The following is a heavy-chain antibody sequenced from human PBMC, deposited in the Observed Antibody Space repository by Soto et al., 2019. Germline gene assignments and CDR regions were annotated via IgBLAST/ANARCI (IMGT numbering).Heavy chain of an antibody. CDR3: ARATRSLDYYGSGSYPANIDY. D-gene: IGHD3-10*01. CDR1: GGSISSGDYY. CDR2: IYYSGST. J-gene: IGHJ4*02. Sequence: QVQLQESGPGLVKPSQTLSLTCTVSGGSISSGDYYWSWIRQPPGKGLEWIGYIYYSGSTYYNPSLKSRVTISVDTSKNQFSLKLSSVTAADTAVYYCARATRSLDYYGSGSYPANIDYWGQGTLVTVSS. V-gene: IGHV4-30-4*01.